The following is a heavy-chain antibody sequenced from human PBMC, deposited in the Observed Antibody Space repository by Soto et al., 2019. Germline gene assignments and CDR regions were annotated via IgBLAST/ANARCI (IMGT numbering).Heavy chain of an antibody. CDR3: ARTGKFYYYDTTGLPFDP. CDR1: GGSISSSSYY. J-gene: IGHJ5*02. V-gene: IGHV4-39*07. Sequence: PSETLSLTCTVSGGSISSSSYYWGWIRQPPGKGLEWIGSIYYSGSTYYNPSLKSRVTISVDKSNNQFSLTLTSVTAADTAVYICARTGKFYYYDTTGLPFDPWGPGILVTVSS. D-gene: IGHD3-22*01. CDR2: IYYSGST.